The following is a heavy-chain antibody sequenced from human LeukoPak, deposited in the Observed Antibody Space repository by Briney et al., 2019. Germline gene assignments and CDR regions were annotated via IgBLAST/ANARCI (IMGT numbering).Heavy chain of an antibody. CDR3: ARGGSIAAAGTRVPFGY. V-gene: IGHV4-34*01. Sequence: SETLSLTCAVYGGSLSGYYWSWIRQPPGEGLEGMGEINHSGSTNYNPSLKSRVTISVDTSKNRFSLKLSSVTAADTAVYYCARGGSIAAAGTRVPFGYWGQGTLVTVSS. D-gene: IGHD6-13*01. CDR2: INHSGST. CDR1: GGSLSGYY. J-gene: IGHJ4*02.